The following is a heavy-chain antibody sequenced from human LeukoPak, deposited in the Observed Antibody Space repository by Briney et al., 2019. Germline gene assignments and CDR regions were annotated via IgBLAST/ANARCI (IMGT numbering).Heavy chain of an antibody. D-gene: IGHD3-10*01. V-gene: IGHV4-39*01. CDR1: GGSITSTTSY. CDR3: ARYASGSSAFDS. Sequence: SETLSLTCTVSGGSITSTTSYWGWIRQPPGKGLEWIGTIYYSGSTYYNPSLNSRVTISLDTSKNQFSLSLRFVTAADTVVYFCARYASGSSAFDSWGQGTLVTVSS. J-gene: IGHJ4*02. CDR2: IYYSGST.